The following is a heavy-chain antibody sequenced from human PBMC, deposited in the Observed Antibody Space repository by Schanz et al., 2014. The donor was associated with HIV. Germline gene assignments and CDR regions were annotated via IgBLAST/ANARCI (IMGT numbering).Heavy chain of an antibody. V-gene: IGHV3-9*01. J-gene: IGHJ4*02. CDR2: ISWNSGSI. D-gene: IGHD4-17*01. Sequence: QLLESGGDLVQPGGSLRLSCAASGFTFDDYAMHWVRQAPGKGLEGVSGISWNSGSIGYADSVKGRFTISRDNAKNSLHLQMNSLRAEDTALYYCAKDIGRDVGYGLDVWGRGTLVTVSS. CDR1: GFTFDDYA. CDR3: AKDIGRDVGYGLDV.